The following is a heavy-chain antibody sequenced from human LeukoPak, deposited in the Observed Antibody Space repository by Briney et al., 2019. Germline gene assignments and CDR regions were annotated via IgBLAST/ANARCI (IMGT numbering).Heavy chain of an antibody. D-gene: IGHD1-26*01. CDR2: IYYSGST. CDR1: GGSISSSSYY. J-gene: IGHJ4*02. V-gene: IGHV4-39*01. CDR3: ARRVVGATGGGIDY. Sequence: SETLSLTCTVSGGSISSSSYYWGWIRQPPGRGREWFGSIYYSGSTYYNPSLKSRVTISVDTSKNQFSLKLSSVTAADTAVYYCARRVVGATGGGIDYWGQGTLVTVSS.